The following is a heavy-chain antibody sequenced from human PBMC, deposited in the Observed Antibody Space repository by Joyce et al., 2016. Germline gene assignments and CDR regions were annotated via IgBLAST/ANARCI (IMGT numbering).Heavy chain of an antibody. CDR2: LSCPGGSI. J-gene: IGHJ4*02. D-gene: IGHD5-12*01. CDR3: AKAIADIYDYNMGHFHH. V-gene: IGHV3-23*01. CDR1: GITFNNFA. Sequence: EVQLLESGGGLVQPGGCLRLSCVASGITFNNFAMAWFRQAPGKGLDWFSGLSCPGGSIFYADAVKGQFTISRDNSKNILYLQMNSLRVEDTAVYYCAKAIADIYDYNMGHFHHWGRGTLVSVSS.